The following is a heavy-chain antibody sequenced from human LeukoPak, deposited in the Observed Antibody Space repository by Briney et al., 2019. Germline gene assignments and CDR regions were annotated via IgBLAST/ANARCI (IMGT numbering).Heavy chain of an antibody. CDR1: GFTFSSYG. Sequence: GGTLRLSCAASGFTFSSYGMSWVRQAPGKGLEWVSAISGSGGSTYYADSVKGRFTISRDNAKNSLYLQMNSLRAEDTAVYYCARDYYDSSGYYYYWGQGTPVTVSS. V-gene: IGHV3-23*01. CDR2: ISGSGGST. CDR3: ARDYYDSSGYYYY. J-gene: IGHJ4*02. D-gene: IGHD3-22*01.